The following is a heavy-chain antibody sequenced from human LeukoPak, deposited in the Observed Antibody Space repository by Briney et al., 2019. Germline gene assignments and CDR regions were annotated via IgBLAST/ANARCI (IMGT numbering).Heavy chain of an antibody. CDR3: ARDIEQQWLDY. CDR2: ISGSGVST. Sequence: GGSLRLSCAASGFSFSSYGMSWVRQAPGKGLEWVSAISGSGVSTYYADSVKGRFTISRDNAKNSLYLQMNSLRAEDTAVYYCARDIEQQWLDYWGQGTLVTVSS. CDR1: GFSFSSYG. D-gene: IGHD6-19*01. J-gene: IGHJ4*02. V-gene: IGHV3-23*01.